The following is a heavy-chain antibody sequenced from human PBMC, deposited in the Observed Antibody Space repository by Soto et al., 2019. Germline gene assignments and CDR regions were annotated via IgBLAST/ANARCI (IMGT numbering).Heavy chain of an antibody. Sequence: QVQLVESGGGVVQPGRSPRLSCAASGFTFSSYAMHWVRQAPGKGLEWVAVISYDGSNKYYADSVKGRFTISRDNSKNTLYLQMNRLRAEDTAVYYCAREGYYYDSSGYYPRYYFDYWGQGTLVTVSS. CDR2: ISYDGSNK. D-gene: IGHD3-22*01. J-gene: IGHJ4*02. V-gene: IGHV3-30-3*01. CDR1: GFTFSSYA. CDR3: AREGYYYDSSGYYPRYYFDY.